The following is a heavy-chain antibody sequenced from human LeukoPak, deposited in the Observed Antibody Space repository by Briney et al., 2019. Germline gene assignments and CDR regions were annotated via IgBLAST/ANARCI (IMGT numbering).Heavy chain of an antibody. CDR2: MSYDGSNK. CDR1: GFTFSNYG. CDR3: AKSNTIFGVVTQNWFDP. V-gene: IGHV3-30*02. Sequence: GGSLRLSCAASGFTFSNYGMHWVRQAPGKGLEWVAVMSYDGSNKYYADSVKGRFTISRDNSKNTLYLQMNSLRAEDTAVYYCAKSNTIFGVVTQNWFDPWGQGTLVTVSS. J-gene: IGHJ5*02. D-gene: IGHD3-3*01.